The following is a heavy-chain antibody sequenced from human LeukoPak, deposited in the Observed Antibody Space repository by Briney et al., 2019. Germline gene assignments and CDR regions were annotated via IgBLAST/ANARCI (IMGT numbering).Heavy chain of an antibody. Sequence: ASVKVSCKASGGTFSSYAISWVRQAPGQGLEWMGGTIPIFGTANYAQKFQGRVTITTDESTSTAYMELSSLRSEDTAVYYCARASIQDYYDSSGSFDYWGQGTLVTVSS. V-gene: IGHV1-69*05. D-gene: IGHD3-22*01. J-gene: IGHJ4*02. CDR1: GGTFSSYA. CDR3: ARASIQDYYDSSGSFDY. CDR2: TIPIFGTA.